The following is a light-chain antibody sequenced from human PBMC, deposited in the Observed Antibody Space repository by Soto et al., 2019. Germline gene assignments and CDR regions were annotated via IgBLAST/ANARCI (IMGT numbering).Light chain of an antibody. CDR1: ALPKQY. Sequence: SYELTQPPSVSVSPGQTARITCSGDALPKQYAYWYQQKPGQAPVLVIYKDSERPSGIPERFSGSSSGTTVTLTISGVQAEDEADYYCQSADSSGQGVFGGGTKVTVL. CDR2: KDS. J-gene: IGLJ3*02. V-gene: IGLV3-25*02. CDR3: QSADSSGQGV.